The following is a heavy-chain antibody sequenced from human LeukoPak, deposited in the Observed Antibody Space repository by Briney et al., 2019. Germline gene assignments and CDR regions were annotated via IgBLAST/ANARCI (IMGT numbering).Heavy chain of an antibody. V-gene: IGHV4-59*08. J-gene: IGHJ2*01. CDR1: GGSISIYY. Sequence: SETLSPTCTVSGGSISIYYWSWIRQPPGKGLEWIGYIYYSGSTNYNPSLKSRVTMSVDTSKNQFSLKLSSVTAADTAVYYCARRAGDNWYFDLWGRGTLVTVSS. CDR3: ARRAGDNWYFDL. D-gene: IGHD2-21*01. CDR2: IYYSGST.